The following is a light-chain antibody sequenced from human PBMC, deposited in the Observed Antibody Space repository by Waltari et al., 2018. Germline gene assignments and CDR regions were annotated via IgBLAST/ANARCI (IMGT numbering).Light chain of an antibody. Sequence: QTVVTQEPSFSVSPGGTVTLTCGFTSGSVSTISYPSWYRQTPGQPPRTLIYTTNTRSSGVPDRFSGSILGNKATLTITGAQADDESDYYCVLYLGTGIWVFGGGTKLTVL. CDR1: SGSVSTISY. CDR2: TTN. J-gene: IGLJ3*02. V-gene: IGLV8-61*01. CDR3: VLYLGTGIWV.